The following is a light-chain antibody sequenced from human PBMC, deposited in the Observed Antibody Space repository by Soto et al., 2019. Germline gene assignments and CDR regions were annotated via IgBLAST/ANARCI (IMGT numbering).Light chain of an antibody. J-gene: IGKJ4*01. CDR1: QDIRND. CDR2: KAS. CDR3: QQYNSYSPLT. V-gene: IGKV1-5*03. Sequence: GDRVTITCLSSQDIRNDLGWYQQKPGKAPSLLIYKASGLESGVPSRFSGSGSGTDFTLTISSLQPDDFATYYCQQYNSYSPLTFGGGTKVDIK.